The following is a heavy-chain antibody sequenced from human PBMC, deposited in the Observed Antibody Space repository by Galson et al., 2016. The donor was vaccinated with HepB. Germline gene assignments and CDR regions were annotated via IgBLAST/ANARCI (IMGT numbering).Heavy chain of an antibody. CDR1: GFIFDDYA. J-gene: IGHJ4*02. V-gene: IGHV3-9*01. CDR2: ISWNSASI. D-gene: IGHD6-19*01. CDR3: AKAFGSAWSFDY. Sequence: SLRLSCAASGFIFDDYAMHWVRQAPGKGPEWVSGISWNSASIAYADSVKGRFTISRDNAKNSLYLQMNTLRAEDTGLYYCAKAFGSAWSFDYWDQGTLVTVSS.